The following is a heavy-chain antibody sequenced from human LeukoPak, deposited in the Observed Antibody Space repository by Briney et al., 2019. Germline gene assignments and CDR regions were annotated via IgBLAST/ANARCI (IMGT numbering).Heavy chain of an antibody. CDR3: ARDLGGLRDY. J-gene: IGHJ4*02. V-gene: IGHV4-30-4*08. CDR1: GGSFSDYN. D-gene: IGHD3-16*01. Sequence: PSETLSLTGVVQGGSFSDYNWTWIRQPPGKGLEWIGYIYYSGSTYYNPSLKSRVTISVDTSKNQFSLKLSSVTAADTAVYYCARDLGGLRDYWGQGTLVTVSS. CDR2: IYYSGST.